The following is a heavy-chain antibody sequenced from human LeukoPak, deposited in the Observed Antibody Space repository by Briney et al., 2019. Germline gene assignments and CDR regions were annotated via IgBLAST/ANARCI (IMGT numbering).Heavy chain of an antibody. CDR3: AKDTGYYDFWSGYNPFDY. CDR1: GFTFSSYA. J-gene: IGHJ4*02. Sequence: GGSLRLSCAASGFTFSSYAMSWVRQAPGKGLEWVSAISGSGGSTYYADSVKGRFTISRDNSKNTLYLQMNSLRAEDTAVYYRAKDTGYYDFWSGYNPFDYWGQGTLVTVSS. D-gene: IGHD3-3*01. CDR2: ISGSGGST. V-gene: IGHV3-23*01.